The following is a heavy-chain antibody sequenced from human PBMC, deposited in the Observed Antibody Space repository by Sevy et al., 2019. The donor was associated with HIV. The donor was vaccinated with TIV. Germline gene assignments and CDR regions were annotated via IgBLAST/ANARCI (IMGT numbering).Heavy chain of an antibody. Sequence: GGSLRLSCAASGFTFSSYAMSWVRQAPGKGLEWVSAISGSGGSTYYADSVKGRFTISRDNSKNTLYLQMNSLRAEETAVYYCAKAASSSPSGGGYYYYMDVWGKGTTVTVSS. D-gene: IGHD6-6*01. V-gene: IGHV3-23*01. CDR1: GFTFSSYA. J-gene: IGHJ6*03. CDR2: ISGSGGST. CDR3: AKAASSSPSGGGYYYYMDV.